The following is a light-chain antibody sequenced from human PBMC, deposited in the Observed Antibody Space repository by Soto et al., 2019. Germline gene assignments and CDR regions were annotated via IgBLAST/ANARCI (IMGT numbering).Light chain of an antibody. CDR3: QQYGSSPFT. J-gene: IGKJ3*01. V-gene: IGKV3-20*01. CDR1: QSVNSSY. CDR2: GAS. Sequence: EIGLTQSLGTLSLSPGERATPTCSASQSVNSSYLAWYQQKPGQAPRLLIYGASSRATGIPDRFSGSGSVTDFTLTISRLEPEDFAVYYCQQYGSSPFTFGPGTKVDIK.